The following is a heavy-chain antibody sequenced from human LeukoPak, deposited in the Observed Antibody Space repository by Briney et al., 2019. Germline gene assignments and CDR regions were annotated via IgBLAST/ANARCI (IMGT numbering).Heavy chain of an antibody. J-gene: IGHJ4*02. D-gene: IGHD6-13*01. CDR1: GFTFSSYG. V-gene: IGHV3-33*06. CDR2: IWYDGSNK. CDR3: AKDTLQQLVEYYFDY. Sequence: GGSLRLSCAASGFTFSSYGMPWVRQAPGKGLEWVAVIWYDGSNKYYADSVKGRFTISRDNSKNTLYLQMNSLRAEDTAVYYCAKDTLQQLVEYYFDYWGQGTLVTVSS.